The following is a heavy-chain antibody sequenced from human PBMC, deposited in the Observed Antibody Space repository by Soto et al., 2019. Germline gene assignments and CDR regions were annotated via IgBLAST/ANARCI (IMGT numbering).Heavy chain of an antibody. J-gene: IGHJ4*02. CDR2: IIPMLGMS. Sequence: QVQLVQSGAEVKKPGSPVRVSSTASRDTFNCYTISWVRQVPGQGPEWMGRIIPMLGMSNYAQKFQGRVTIMADKSTSTVYMNLSGLTSEDTAVYYCATNYGSGSTHIDYWGQGTLVTVS. D-gene: IGHD3-10*01. CDR3: ATNYGSGSTHIDY. CDR1: RDTFNCYT. V-gene: IGHV1-69*02.